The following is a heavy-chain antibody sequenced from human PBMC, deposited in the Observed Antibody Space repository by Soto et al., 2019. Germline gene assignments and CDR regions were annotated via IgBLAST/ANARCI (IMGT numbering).Heavy chain of an antibody. V-gene: IGHV3-7*01. J-gene: IGHJ6*02. CDR3: ARDLDFRPQWGYYGMDV. D-gene: IGHD1-26*01. CDR1: GFTFSSYW. Sequence: PGGSLRPSCAASGFTFSSYWMSWFRQSPGKGLEWVANIKQDGGEKYYVDSVKGRFTISRDNAKNSLYLQMNNLRAEDTAVYYCARDLDFRPQWGYYGMDVWGQGTTVTVSS. CDR2: IKQDGGEK.